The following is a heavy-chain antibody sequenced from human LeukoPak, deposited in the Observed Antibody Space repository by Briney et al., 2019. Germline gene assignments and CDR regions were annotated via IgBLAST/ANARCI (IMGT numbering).Heavy chain of an antibody. CDR1: GGTFSSYA. CDR3: ARVRYDYGDYITFNWFDP. D-gene: IGHD4-17*01. CDR2: IIPIFGTA. J-gene: IGHJ5*02. Sequence: SVKVSFKASGGTFSSYAISWVRQAPGQGLEWMGGIIPIFGTANYAQKFQGRVTITADESTSTAYLELSSLRSEDTAVYYCARVRYDYGDYITFNWFDPWGQGTLVTVSS. V-gene: IGHV1-69*13.